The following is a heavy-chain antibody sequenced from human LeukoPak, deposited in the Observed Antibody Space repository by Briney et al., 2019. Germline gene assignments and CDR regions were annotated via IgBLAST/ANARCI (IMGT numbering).Heavy chain of an antibody. CDR2: ISSSSSYI. CDR1: GFTFSSYS. V-gene: IGHV3-21*01. D-gene: IGHD3-22*01. CDR3: ARDPPYYYDSSGYYSY. J-gene: IGHJ4*02. Sequence: GGSLRLSCAASGFTFSSYSMNWVRQAPGKGLEWVSSISSSSSYIYYADSVKGRFTISRDNAKNSLYLQMNSLRAEDTAVYYCARDPPYYYDSSGYYSYWGQGTLVTVSS.